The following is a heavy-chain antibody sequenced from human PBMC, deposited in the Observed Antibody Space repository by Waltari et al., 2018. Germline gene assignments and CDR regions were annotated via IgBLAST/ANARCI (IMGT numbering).Heavy chain of an antibody. J-gene: IGHJ4*02. CDR1: GFTFSSYA. Sequence: EVQLLESGGGLVQPGGSLRLSCAASGFTFSSYAMSWVRQAPGKGLEWVSAISGSGGSTYYADSMKGRFTISRDNSKNTVYLQMSGLGAEDTAVYYCAKSDYYDFWSGYYLDYWGQGTLVTVSS. CDR3: AKSDYYDFWSGYYLDY. V-gene: IGHV3-23*01. CDR2: ISGSGGST. D-gene: IGHD3-3*01.